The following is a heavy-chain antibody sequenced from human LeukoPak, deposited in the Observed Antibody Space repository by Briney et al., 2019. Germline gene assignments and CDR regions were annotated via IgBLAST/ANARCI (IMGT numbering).Heavy chain of an antibody. CDR2: MNPNSGNT. J-gene: IGHJ4*02. Sequence: GASVKVSCKASGYTFTSYDINWVRQAAGQGLEWMGWMNPNSGNTGYAQKFQGRVTMTRNTSISTAYMELSSLRSEDTAVYYCARGLSCSGNTCYAAHFDSWGQGTLVTVSS. V-gene: IGHV1-8*01. CDR1: GYTFTSYD. D-gene: IGHD2-15*01. CDR3: ARGLSCSGNTCYAAHFDS.